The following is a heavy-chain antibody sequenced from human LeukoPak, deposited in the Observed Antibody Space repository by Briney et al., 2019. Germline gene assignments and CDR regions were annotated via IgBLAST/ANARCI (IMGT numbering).Heavy chain of an antibody. CDR3: AKDRSRFLEWFNWFDP. CDR1: GFTFSSYG. Sequence: GGSLRLSCAASGFTFSSYGMHWVRQAPGKGLEWVAFIRYDGSNKYYADSVKGRFTISRDNSKNTLYLQMNSLRAEGTAVYYCAKDRSRFLEWFNWFDPWGQGTLVTVSS. D-gene: IGHD3-3*01. CDR2: IRYDGSNK. V-gene: IGHV3-30*02. J-gene: IGHJ5*02.